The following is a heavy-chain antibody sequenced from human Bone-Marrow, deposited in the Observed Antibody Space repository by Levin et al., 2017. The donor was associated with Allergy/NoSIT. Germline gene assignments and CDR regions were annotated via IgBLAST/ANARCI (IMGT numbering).Heavy chain of an antibody. CDR1: GFTLRSHW. D-gene: IGHD1-14*01. J-gene: IGHJ4*01. CDR2: IKQDASER. Sequence: PGGSLRLSCATSGFTLRSHWMSWIRQAPGKGLEWVANIKQDASERYYVDSVKGRFTISRDNAENSLFLQMNSLRAEDTAVYYCVRDAEPSPRGAYHFDHWGRGTLVTVSS. V-gene: IGHV3-7*01. CDR3: VRDAEPSPRGAYHFDH.